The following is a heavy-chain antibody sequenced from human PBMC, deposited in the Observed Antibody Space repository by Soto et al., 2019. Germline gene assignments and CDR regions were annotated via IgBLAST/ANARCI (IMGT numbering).Heavy chain of an antibody. Sequence: SETLSLTCAVYGGSFSGYYWSWIRQPPGKGLEWMGEINHSGSTNYNPSLKSRVTISVDTSKNQYSLKLSSVTAAATAVSYCERGRRSVAGTWADYYYYYGWDVWGQGTTVTVSS. CDR1: GGSFSGYY. D-gene: IGHD6-19*01. J-gene: IGHJ6*02. V-gene: IGHV4-34*01. CDR3: ERGRRSVAGTWADYYYYYGWDV. CDR2: INHSGST.